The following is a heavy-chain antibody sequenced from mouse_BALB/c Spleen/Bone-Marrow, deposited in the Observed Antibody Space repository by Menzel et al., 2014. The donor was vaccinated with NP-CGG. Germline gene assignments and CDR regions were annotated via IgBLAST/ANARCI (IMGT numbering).Heavy chain of an antibody. V-gene: IGHV1-67*01. CDR3: ARDYGSRIYAMDY. J-gene: IGHJ4*01. CDR1: GYTFTDYA. Sequence: QVQLQQSGPELVRPGVSVKISCKGSGYTFTDYAMHWVKQSHAKSLEWIGVTSTYSGNTNYNQKFKGKATMTVDKSSGTAYMELARLTSEDSAIYYCARDYGSRIYAMDYWGQGTSVTVSS. CDR2: TSTYSGNT. D-gene: IGHD1-1*01.